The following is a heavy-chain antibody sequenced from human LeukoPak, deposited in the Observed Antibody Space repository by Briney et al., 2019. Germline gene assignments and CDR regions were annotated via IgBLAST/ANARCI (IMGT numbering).Heavy chain of an antibody. J-gene: IGHJ4*02. D-gene: IGHD1-26*01. Sequence: PGGSLRLSCAASGFTVSSNYMSCVRQAPGKGLEWVSIIYGGGSTYYADSVMGRFTISRHNSKNTLYLQMNSLRPEDTAVYYCARDGVGGFDYWGQGTLVTVSS. CDR1: GFTVSSNY. CDR3: ARDGVGGFDY. V-gene: IGHV3-53*04. CDR2: IYGGGST.